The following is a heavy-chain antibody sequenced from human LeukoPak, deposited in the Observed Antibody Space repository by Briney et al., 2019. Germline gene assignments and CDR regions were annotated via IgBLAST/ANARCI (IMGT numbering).Heavy chain of an antibody. J-gene: IGHJ6*03. CDR2: IYTSGST. CDR3: ASGIFGAYYYYMDV. CDR1: GGSISSYY. D-gene: IGHD3-3*01. V-gene: IGHV4-4*07. Sequence: SETLSLTCTVSGGSISSYYWSWIRQPAGKGLEWIGRIYTSGSTNYNPSLKSRVTMSVDTSKNQFSLKLSSVTAADTAVYYCASGIFGAYYYYMDVWGKGTTVTVSS.